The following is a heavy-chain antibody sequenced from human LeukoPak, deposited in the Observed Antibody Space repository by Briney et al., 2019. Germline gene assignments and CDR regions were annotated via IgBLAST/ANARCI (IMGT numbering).Heavy chain of an antibody. D-gene: IGHD6-13*01. CDR3: AKDLRVSSWTHDAVDI. J-gene: IGHJ3*02. CDR2: ISSSGTST. V-gene: IGHV3-23*01. CDR1: AFTFSSIA. Sequence: PAGSLTLSCAASAFTFSSIAMGCDRPAQGKVLEWVSAISSSGTSTYYADSVKGRFTISRDNSKNTLYLQMISLRAEDTSLYYCAKDLRVSSWTHDAVDIWGQGTMVTVSS.